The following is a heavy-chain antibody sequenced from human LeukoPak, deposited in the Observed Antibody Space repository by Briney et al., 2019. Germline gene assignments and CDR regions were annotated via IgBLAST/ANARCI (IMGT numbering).Heavy chain of an antibody. D-gene: IGHD2-8*01. CDR3: ARPLLGVFDP. CDR1: GFTFSSYA. V-gene: IGHV4-4*09. Sequence: KSGGSLRLSCAASGFTFSSYAMSWVRQAPGKGLEWIGFIYTSGSTNYNPSLKSRVTISIDTSKNQFSLKLSSVTAADTAVYYCARPLLGVFDPWGQGTLVTVSS. CDR2: IYTSGST. J-gene: IGHJ5*02.